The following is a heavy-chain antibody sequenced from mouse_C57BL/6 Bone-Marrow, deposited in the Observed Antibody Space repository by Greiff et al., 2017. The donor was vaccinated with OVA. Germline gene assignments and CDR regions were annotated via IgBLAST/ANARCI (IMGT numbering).Heavy chain of an antibody. J-gene: IGHJ4*01. CDR2: IWGGGST. CDR1: GFSLTSYG. V-gene: IGHV2-9*01. CDR3: AKLNWDGAMDY. D-gene: IGHD4-1*02. Sequence: VQLQQSGPGLVAPSQCLSITCTVSGFSLTSYGVDWVRQPPGKGLEWLGVIWGGGSTNYNSALMSRLRSSKDNTKSQVFLKMNSLQTDDTAMYYCAKLNWDGAMDYWGQGTSVTVSS.